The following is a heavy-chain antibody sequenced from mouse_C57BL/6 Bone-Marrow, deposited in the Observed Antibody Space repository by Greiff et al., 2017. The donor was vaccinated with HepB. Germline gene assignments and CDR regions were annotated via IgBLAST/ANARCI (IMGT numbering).Heavy chain of an antibody. J-gene: IGHJ2*01. Sequence: QVTLKESGPGILQSSQTLSLTCSFSGFSLSTSGMGVSWIRQPSGKGLEWLAHIYWDDDKRYNPSLKSRLTISKDTSRNQVFRKITSVDTADTATYYCARVRSSGYVRGHFDYWGQGTTLTVSS. CDR1: GFSLSTSGMG. CDR2: IYWDDDK. D-gene: IGHD3-2*02. CDR3: ARVRSSGYVRGHFDY. V-gene: IGHV8-12*01.